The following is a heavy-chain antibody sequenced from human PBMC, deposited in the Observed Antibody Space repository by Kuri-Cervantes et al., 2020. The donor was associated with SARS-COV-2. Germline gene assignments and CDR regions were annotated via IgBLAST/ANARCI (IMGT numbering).Heavy chain of an antibody. CDR2: ISYDGRDI. Sequence: GGSLRLSCVASEFNFRYYGMYWVRQAPGKGLEWVAHISYDGRDIHFRESVKGRFTVSGDNSKNTLYLQMNSLRLEDTGVYFRAKPGSVRGIIREDHYGLDVWGQGTTVTVSS. CDR1: EFNFRYYG. D-gene: IGHD3-10*01. V-gene: IGHV3-30*18. J-gene: IGHJ6*02. CDR3: AKPGSVRGIIREDHYGLDV.